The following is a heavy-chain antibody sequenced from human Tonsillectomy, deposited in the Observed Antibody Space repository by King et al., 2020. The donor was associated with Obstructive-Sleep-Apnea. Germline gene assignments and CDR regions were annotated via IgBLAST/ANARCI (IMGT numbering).Heavy chain of an antibody. J-gene: IGHJ4*02. Sequence: QLQESGPGLMKPSETLSLTCTVSGGSISSSSYYWGWIRQPPGKGLEWIGSIYYSGSTYYNPSLKSRVTISVDTSKNQFSLKLNSVTAADTALYYCARGPVVVVPAARGGFDYWGQGTLVTVSS. CDR1: GGSISSSSYY. D-gene: IGHD2-2*01. CDR2: IYYSGST. CDR3: ARGPVVVVPAARGGFDY. V-gene: IGHV4-39*07.